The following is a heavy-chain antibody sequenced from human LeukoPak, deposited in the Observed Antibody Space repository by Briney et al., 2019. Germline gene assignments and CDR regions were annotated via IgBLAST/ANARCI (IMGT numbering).Heavy chain of an antibody. Sequence: GRSLRLSCAASGFTFSSYGMHWVRQAPGKGLEWVAFIRYDGSNKYYADSVKGRFTISRDNSKNTLYLQMNSLRAEDTAVYYCAKDFTMVRGERAFDIWGQGTMITVSS. V-gene: IGHV3-30*02. CDR3: AKDFTMVRGERAFDI. CDR1: GFTFSSYG. D-gene: IGHD3-10*01. CDR2: IRYDGSNK. J-gene: IGHJ3*02.